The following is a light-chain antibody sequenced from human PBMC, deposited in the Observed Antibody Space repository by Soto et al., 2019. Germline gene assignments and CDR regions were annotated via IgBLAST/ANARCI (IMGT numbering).Light chain of an antibody. J-gene: IGKJ1*01. Sequence: EIVLTQSPATLSLSPGERATLSCRASQSVSSHLAWYQQKPGQAPRLLIYDASNRATGIPARFSGSGSGTDFTLTISSLEHEDFAVYYCQQRSNWPPWTFGQGTKVEIK. CDR1: QSVSSH. CDR3: QQRSNWPPWT. V-gene: IGKV3-11*01. CDR2: DAS.